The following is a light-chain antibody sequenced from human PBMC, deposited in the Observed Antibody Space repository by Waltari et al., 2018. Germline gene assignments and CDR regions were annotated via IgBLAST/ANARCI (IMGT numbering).Light chain of an antibody. J-gene: IGLJ3*02. CDR2: VNSDGSH. V-gene: IGLV4-69*01. CDR3: QTGGHGTWV. Sequence: LVLTQSPSASASLGASVKLTCTLSSGYSSNVIAWPQQQPGKGPRYVMKVNSDGSHRKGDDIPDRFSASNSGTEYYLTISSLQSEDEADYYCQTGGHGTWVFGGGTKLTVL. CDR1: SGYSSNV.